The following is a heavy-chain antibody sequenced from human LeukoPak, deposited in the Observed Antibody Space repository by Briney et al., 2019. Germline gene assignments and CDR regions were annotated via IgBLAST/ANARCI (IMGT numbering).Heavy chain of an antibody. J-gene: IGHJ4*02. CDR3: VRVANGATFDY. V-gene: IGHV3-21*04. D-gene: IGHD5-12*01. Sequence: GGSLRLSCAASGFTFSDYTMNWVRQAPGKGLEWVSSISSGGTYKYYADSVKGRFTISRDNAKNSLYLQMNSLRAEDTAVYYCVRVANGATFDYWGRGTLVTVSS. CDR1: GFTFSDYT. CDR2: ISSGGTYK.